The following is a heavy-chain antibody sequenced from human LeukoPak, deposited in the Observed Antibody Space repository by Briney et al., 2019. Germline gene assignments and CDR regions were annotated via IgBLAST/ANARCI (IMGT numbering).Heavy chain of an antibody. V-gene: IGHV4-30-2*01. J-gene: IGHJ5*02. Sequence: SQTLSLTCAVSGGSISSGGYSWSWIRQPPGKGLEWIGYIYHSGSTYYNPSLKSRVTISVDRSKNQFSLKLSSVTAADTAVYYCARVVVVPAAPPHCFDPWGQGTLVTVSS. CDR1: GGSISSGGYS. D-gene: IGHD2-2*01. CDR2: IYHSGST. CDR3: ARVVVVPAAPPHCFDP.